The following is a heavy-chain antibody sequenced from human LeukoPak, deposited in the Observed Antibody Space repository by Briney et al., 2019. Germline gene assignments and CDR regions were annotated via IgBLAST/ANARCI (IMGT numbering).Heavy chain of an antibody. J-gene: IGHJ4*02. Sequence: PGGSLRLSCAASGFAFSDYYMSWIRQAPGKGLEWVSYIVGSGSSIYYADSVKGRFTISRDNAKNLVYLQMNSLRAEDTAVYYCARDGGLGDYGGSKPHDYWGQGTLVTVSS. D-gene: IGHD4-23*01. CDR1: GFAFSDYY. CDR2: IVGSGSSI. V-gene: IGHV3-11*01. CDR3: ARDGGLGDYGGSKPHDY.